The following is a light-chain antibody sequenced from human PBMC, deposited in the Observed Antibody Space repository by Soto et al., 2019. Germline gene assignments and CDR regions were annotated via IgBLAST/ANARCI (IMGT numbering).Light chain of an antibody. CDR3: QQRSNWPT. V-gene: IGKV3-11*01. CDR1: QSLSSY. J-gene: IGKJ3*01. Sequence: EIVLTQSPATLSLFPGERATLSCRASQSLSSYLAWYQQKPGQAPRLLIYDASNRATGIPARFSGSGSGTDFTLTISSLEPEDFAVYYCQQRSNWPTFGPGTKVDIK. CDR2: DAS.